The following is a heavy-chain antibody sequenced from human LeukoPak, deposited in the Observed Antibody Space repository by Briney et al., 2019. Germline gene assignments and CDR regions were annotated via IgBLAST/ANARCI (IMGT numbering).Heavy chain of an antibody. CDR1: GFTFSNHA. D-gene: IGHD2-21*01. CDR2: ISGGGRTT. J-gene: IGHJ4*02. Sequence: PGGSLRLSCAASGFTFSNHAMSWVRQAPGKGLQWVSVISGGGRTTEYADSVKGRFTVSRDNSKNTLSLQMNSLRVEDTAIYYCAKNVVVKRYFDYWGQGTPVTGSS. V-gene: IGHV3-23*01. CDR3: AKNVVVKRYFDY.